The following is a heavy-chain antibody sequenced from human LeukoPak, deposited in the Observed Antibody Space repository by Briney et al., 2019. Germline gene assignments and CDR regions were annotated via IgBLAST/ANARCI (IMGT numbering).Heavy chain of an antibody. Sequence: PGGSLRLSCVASAFTFRTYSMHWVRQAPGKGLEWVSSISGSTSYIYYADSVRGRFTISRDNAKNSLYLQMNSLRAEDTAVYCCARGSDFVWGSYRPYFDYWGQGTLVTVSS. CDR2: ISGSTSYI. D-gene: IGHD3-16*02. J-gene: IGHJ4*02. V-gene: IGHV3-21*01. CDR3: ARGSDFVWGSYRPYFDY. CDR1: AFTFRTYS.